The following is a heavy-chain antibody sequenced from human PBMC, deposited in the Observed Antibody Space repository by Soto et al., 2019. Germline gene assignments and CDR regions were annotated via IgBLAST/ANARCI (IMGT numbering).Heavy chain of an antibody. D-gene: IGHD6-6*01. CDR1: GFTFSSYG. Sequence: GGSLRLSCAASGFTFSSYGMHWVRQAPGKGLEWVAVISYDGSNKYYADSVKGRFTISRDNSKNTLYLQMNSLRAEDTAVYYCAKDGLRDSSSSEPYYYYYGMDVWGQGTTVTVS. CDR2: ISYDGSNK. J-gene: IGHJ6*02. V-gene: IGHV3-30*18. CDR3: AKDGLRDSSSSEPYYYYYGMDV.